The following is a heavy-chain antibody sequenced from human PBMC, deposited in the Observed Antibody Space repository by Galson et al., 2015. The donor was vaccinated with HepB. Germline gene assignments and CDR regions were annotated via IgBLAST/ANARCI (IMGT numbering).Heavy chain of an antibody. V-gene: IGHV1-69*04. CDR3: TTGGIYSGSYYFDS. CDR2: IIPVLDVI. CDR1: RGASSSYA. Sequence: SVKVSCKASRGASSSYAVNWVRQAPGQGLENMGRIIPVLDVINYAQKFQGRVTFTADKSTSTAFMDLSSLSSDDTAIYYCTTGGIYSGSYYFDSWGQGTLVTVSS. J-gene: IGHJ4*02. D-gene: IGHD1-26*01.